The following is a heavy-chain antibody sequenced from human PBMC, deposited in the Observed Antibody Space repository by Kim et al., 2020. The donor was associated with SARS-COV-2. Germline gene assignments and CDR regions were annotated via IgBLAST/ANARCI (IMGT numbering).Heavy chain of an antibody. D-gene: IGHD2-15*01. CDR1: GFTFSSYG. CDR2: ISYDGSNK. Sequence: GGSLRLSCAASGFTFSSYGMHWVRQAPGKGLEWVAVISYDGSNKYYADSVKGRFTISRDNSKNTLYLQMNSLRAEDTAVYYCAKDDEGYCSGGSCYWG. J-gene: IGHJ4*01. CDR3: AKDDEGYCSGGSCY. V-gene: IGHV3-30*18.